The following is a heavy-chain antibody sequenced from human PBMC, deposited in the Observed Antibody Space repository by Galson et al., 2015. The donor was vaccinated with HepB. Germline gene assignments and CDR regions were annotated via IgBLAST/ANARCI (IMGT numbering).Heavy chain of an antibody. V-gene: IGHV1-69*13. J-gene: IGHJ2*01. CDR1: GGTFSSYA. CDR2: IIPIFGTA. Sequence: SVKVSCKTSGGTFSSYAISWVRQAPGQGLEWMGGIIPIFGTANYAQKFQGRVTITADESTSTAYMELSSLRSEDTAVYYCARDNGIAAREWYFDLWGRGTLVTVSS. D-gene: IGHD6-6*01. CDR3: ARDNGIAAREWYFDL.